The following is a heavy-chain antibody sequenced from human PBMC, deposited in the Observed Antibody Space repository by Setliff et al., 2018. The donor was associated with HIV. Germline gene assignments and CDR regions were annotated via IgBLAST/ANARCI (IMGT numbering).Heavy chain of an antibody. CDR1: GYTFTRYD. Sequence: ASVKVSCKASGYTFTRYDINWVRQATGQGPEWMGWMNPNSANTGYAQKFQGRVTMTRNTSTSRAYMELRSLRSDDTAVYFCARLGSGWSDSYYYAMDIWGQGTTVTVSS. V-gene: IGHV1-8*01. J-gene: IGHJ6*02. CDR3: ARLGSGWSDSYYYAMDI. CDR2: MNPNSANT. D-gene: IGHD6-19*01.